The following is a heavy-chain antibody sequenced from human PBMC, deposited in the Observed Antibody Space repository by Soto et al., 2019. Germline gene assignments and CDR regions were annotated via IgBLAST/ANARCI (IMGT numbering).Heavy chain of an antibody. D-gene: IGHD2-15*01. V-gene: IGHV1-69*02. CDR2: IIPILGIA. CDR1: GGTFSSYT. Sequence: QVPLVQSGAEVKKPGSSVKVSCKASGGTFSSYTISWVRQAPGQGLEWMGRIIPILGIANYAQKFQGRVTITADKSTSTAYMELSSLRSEDTAVYYCARVPSPVGYFQHWGQGTLVTVSS. J-gene: IGHJ1*01. CDR3: ARVPSPVGYFQH.